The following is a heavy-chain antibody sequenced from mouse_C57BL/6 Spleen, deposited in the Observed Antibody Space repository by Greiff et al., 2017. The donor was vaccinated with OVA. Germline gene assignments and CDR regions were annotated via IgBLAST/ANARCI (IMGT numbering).Heavy chain of an antibody. Sequence: QVQLQQSGAELVRPGASVTLSCKASGYTFTDYDMHWVKQTPVHGLEWIGAIDPETGGTAYNQKFKGKAILTADKSSSTAYMELRSLTSEDSAVYYCTRGRMDYGNYVAMDYWGQGTSVTVSS. V-gene: IGHV1-15*01. CDR1: GYTFTDYD. CDR2: IDPETGGT. J-gene: IGHJ4*01. CDR3: TRGRMDYGNYVAMDY. D-gene: IGHD2-1*01.